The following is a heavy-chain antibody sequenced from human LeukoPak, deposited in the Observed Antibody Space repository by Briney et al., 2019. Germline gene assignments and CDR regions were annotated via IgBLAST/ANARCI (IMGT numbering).Heavy chain of an antibody. J-gene: IGHJ5*02. CDR2: INPSGGRA. V-gene: IGHV1-46*01. D-gene: IGHD2-21*01. CDR3: ARSAHCGGDCQGWFDP. CDR1: GYTFTSYY. Sequence: ASVKVSCKASGYTFTSYYIHWVRQAPGQGLEWMGIINPSGGRAAYAQKFEDRVTMTRDTSTSTVSMELSSLRSEDTAVYYCARSAHCGGDCQGWFDPWGQGALVIVSS.